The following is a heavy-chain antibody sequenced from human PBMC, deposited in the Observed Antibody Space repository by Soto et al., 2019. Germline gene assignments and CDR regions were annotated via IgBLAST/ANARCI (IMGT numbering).Heavy chain of an antibody. D-gene: IGHD6-13*01. V-gene: IGHV3-23*01. CDR2: ISGSGGST. CDR3: ATSSWQQLVRFDY. Sequence: GGSLRLSCAASGFTFSSYAMSWVRQAPGKGLEWVSAISGSGGSTYYADSVKGRFTISRDNSKNTLYLQMNSLRAEDTAVYYCATSSWQQLVRFDYWGQGTLVTVSS. J-gene: IGHJ4*02. CDR1: GFTFSSYA.